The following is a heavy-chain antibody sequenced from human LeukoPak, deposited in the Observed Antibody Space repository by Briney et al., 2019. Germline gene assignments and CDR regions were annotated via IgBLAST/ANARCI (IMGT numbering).Heavy chain of an antibody. J-gene: IGHJ4*02. CDR2: IYWDEDK. CDR3: ARSPYYDILTGSRGTFDY. V-gene: IGHV2-5*02. D-gene: IGHD3-9*01. CDR1: GFSFSTSGVG. Sequence: SGPTLVNPTQTLTLTCTFSGFSFSTSGVGVGWIRQPPEKALEWLAVIYWDEDKRYRSSLKSRLTITKDTSKNQVVLTMTNMDPVDTATYYCARSPYYDILTGSRGTFDYWGRGILVTVSS.